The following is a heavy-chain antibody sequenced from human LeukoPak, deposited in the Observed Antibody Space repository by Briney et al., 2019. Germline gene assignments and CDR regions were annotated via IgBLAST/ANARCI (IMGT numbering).Heavy chain of an antibody. CDR2: ISGSGGGT. CDR1: GFTFSSYA. CDR3: AKAIHIVGATTSLDY. D-gene: IGHD1-26*01. V-gene: IGHV3-23*01. J-gene: IGHJ4*02. Sequence: AGGSLRLSCAASGFTFSSYAMSWVRQAPGKGLEWLLAISGSGGGTYYAGSVKGHFTISRDNSKNTLYLQMNSLRAEDTAVYYCAKAIHIVGATTSLDYWGQGTLVTVSS.